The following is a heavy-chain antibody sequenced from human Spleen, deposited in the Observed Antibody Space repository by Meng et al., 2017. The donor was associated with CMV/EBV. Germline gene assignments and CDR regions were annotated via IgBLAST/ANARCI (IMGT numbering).Heavy chain of an antibody. V-gene: IGHV3-69-1*01. D-gene: IGHD2-2*02. Sequence: GESLKISCAASGFTVSSNYMSWVRQAPGKGLEWVSFIFSGGNTYYADSVNYADSVKGRFTISRDNAKNSLYLQMNSLRAEDTAVYYCAKGSYCSSTSCYTGLYYYYYGMDVWGQGTTVTVSS. J-gene: IGHJ6*02. CDR2: IFSGGNT. CDR3: AKGSYCSSTSCYTGLYYYYYGMDV. CDR1: GFTVSSNY.